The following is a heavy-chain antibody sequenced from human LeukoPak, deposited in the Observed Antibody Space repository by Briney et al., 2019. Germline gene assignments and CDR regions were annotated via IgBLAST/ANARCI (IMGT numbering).Heavy chain of an antibody. V-gene: IGHV4-39*01. CDR1: GASISSSSYY. CDR3: ATTTVHDAFDI. CDR2: VYSNGTT. J-gene: IGHJ3*02. Sequence: SETLSLTCAVSGASISSSSYYWGWIRQSPGKGLEWIGSVYSNGTTYYNPSLTSRVSISVDTSKNQFSLKLRSVTAADTAVYYCATTTVHDAFDIWGQGTMVTVSS. D-gene: IGHD4-17*01.